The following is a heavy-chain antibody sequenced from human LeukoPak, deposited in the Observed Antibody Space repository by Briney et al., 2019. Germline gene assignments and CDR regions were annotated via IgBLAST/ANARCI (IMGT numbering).Heavy chain of an antibody. CDR3: AKGFYDNSASGVFDI. D-gene: IGHD3-22*01. Sequence: GGSLRLSCAASGFTFSSFATSWVRQAPGKGLEWVTGISASGGSTYYADSVKGRFTISRDNSKNTLYLQMNSLRAEDTAVYYCAKGFYDNSASGVFDIWGQGTMVTVSS. CDR2: ISASGGST. CDR1: GFTFSSFA. V-gene: IGHV3-23*01. J-gene: IGHJ3*02.